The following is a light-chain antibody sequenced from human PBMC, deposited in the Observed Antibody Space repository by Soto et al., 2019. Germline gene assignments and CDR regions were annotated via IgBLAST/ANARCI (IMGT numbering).Light chain of an antibody. CDR1: QDIRND. CDR2: TAS. CDR3: LQEYIYPWT. V-gene: IGKV1-6*01. Sequence: AIQMTPSPASLSASLGDSVTITCRASQDIRNDLGWFEQKEGKAPKMLINTASTLQSGVSSRFRGNGSGTDFTLTISSLQPEEFETYYCLQEYIYPWTSGQGTKVDIK. J-gene: IGKJ1*01.